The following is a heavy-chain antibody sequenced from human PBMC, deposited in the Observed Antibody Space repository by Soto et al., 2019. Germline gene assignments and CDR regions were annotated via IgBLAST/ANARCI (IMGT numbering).Heavy chain of an antibody. J-gene: IGHJ2*01. Sequence: GGSPRLSRAASGLTVSAKYMNWVRQAPGKGLEWVSLLYSCGTAYYADSVRGRFTIPRDNSKNTLYLQMNSLRVEDTAVYFCARARSSTMIVVTNHWYFDLWGRGTLVTVSS. D-gene: IGHD3-22*01. CDR1: GLTVSAKY. V-gene: IGHV3-53*01. CDR3: ARARSSTMIVVTNHWYFDL. CDR2: LYSCGTA.